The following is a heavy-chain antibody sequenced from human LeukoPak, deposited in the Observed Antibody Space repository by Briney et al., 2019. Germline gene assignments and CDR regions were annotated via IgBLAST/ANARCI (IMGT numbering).Heavy chain of an antibody. D-gene: IGHD1-26*01. CDR2: IYYSGST. J-gene: IGHJ4*02. CDR3: ARAAYSGSYHSDY. Sequence: SETLSLTCTVSGGSISSSSYYWGWIPQPPGKGLEWIGSIYYSGSTNYNPSLKSRVTISVDTSKNQFSLKLSSVTAADTAVYYCARAAYSGSYHSDYWDQGTLVTVSS. CDR1: GGSISSSSYY. V-gene: IGHV4-39*07.